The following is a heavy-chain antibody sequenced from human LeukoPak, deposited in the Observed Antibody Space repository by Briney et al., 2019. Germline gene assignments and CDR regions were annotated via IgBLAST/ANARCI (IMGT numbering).Heavy chain of an antibody. CDR2: ISYDGSNK. V-gene: IGHV3-30-3*01. CDR3: ARDRSAAGIFDY. D-gene: IGHD6-13*01. Sequence: GRSLRLSCIASGFPFSSYAMHWVRQAPGKGLEWVTFISYDGSNKYYADSVKGRFTISRDSSKNTLFLEMNSLRAEDTAVYYCARDRSAAGIFDYWGQGTLVTVSS. CDR1: GFPFSSYA. J-gene: IGHJ4*02.